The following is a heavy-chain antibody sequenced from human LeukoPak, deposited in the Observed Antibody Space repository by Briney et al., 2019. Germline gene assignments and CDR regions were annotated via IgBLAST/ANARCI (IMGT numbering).Heavy chain of an antibody. CDR3: ARGNYYGMDV. CDR2: ISGSGGST. Sequence: GGSLRLSCAASGFTFSSYSMNWVRQAPGKGLEWFSAISGSGGSTYYADSVKGRFTISRDNSKNTLYLQMNSLRAEDTAVYYCARGNYYGMDVWGQGTTVTVSS. CDR1: GFTFSSYS. V-gene: IGHV3-23*01. D-gene: IGHD3-10*01. J-gene: IGHJ6*02.